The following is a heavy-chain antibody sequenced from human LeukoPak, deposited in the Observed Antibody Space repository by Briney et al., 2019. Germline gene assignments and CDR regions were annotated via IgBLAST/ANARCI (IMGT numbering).Heavy chain of an antibody. CDR2: IYYSGST. D-gene: IGHD2-15*01. CDR1: GGSISSSSYY. J-gene: IGHJ5*02. CDR3: ARKVVAAPNNWFDP. V-gene: IGHV4-39*01. Sequence: SETLSLTCTVSGGSISSSSYYWGWLRQPPGRGLEWIGSIYYSGSTYYNPSLKSRVTISVDTSKNQFSLKLSSVTAADTAVYYCARKVVAAPNNWFDPWGQGTLVTVSS.